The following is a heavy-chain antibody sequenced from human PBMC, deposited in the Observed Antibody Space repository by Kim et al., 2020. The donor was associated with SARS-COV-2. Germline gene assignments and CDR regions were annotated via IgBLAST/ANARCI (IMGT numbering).Heavy chain of an antibody. Sequence: GGSLRLSCAASGFTVSSNYMSWVRQAPGKGLEWVSVIYSGGSKYYADSVEGRFTISRYNSKNTLYLQMNSLRAEDTAVYYCARGLSGGQWLVPRYFDYCGQGTLVTVS. D-gene: IGHD6-19*01. J-gene: IGHJ4*02. V-gene: IGHV3-53*01. CDR3: ARGLSGGQWLVPRYFDY. CDR1: GFTVSSNY. CDR2: IYSGGSK.